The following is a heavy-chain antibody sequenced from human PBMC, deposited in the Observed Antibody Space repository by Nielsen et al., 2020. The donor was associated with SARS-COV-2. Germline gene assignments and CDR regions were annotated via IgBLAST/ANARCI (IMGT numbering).Heavy chain of an antibody. V-gene: IGHV3-9*01. CDR2: ISWNSGSI. CDR1: GFTFDDYA. Sequence: GGSLRLSCAASGFTFDDYAMHWVRQAPGKGLEWVSGISWNSGSIGYADSVKGRFTISRDNAKNSLYLQMNSLRAEDTALYYCAKNMILRRWELPSNWGQGTLVTVSS. J-gene: IGHJ4*02. CDR3: AKNMILRRWELPSN. D-gene: IGHD1-26*01.